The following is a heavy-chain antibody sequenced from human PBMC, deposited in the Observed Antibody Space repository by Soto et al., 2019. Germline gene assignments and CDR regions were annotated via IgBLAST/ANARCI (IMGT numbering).Heavy chain of an antibody. J-gene: IGHJ6*02. CDR3: AKDRDSSGWYSYYYYGMDV. CDR1: GFTFSSYA. D-gene: IGHD6-19*01. CDR2: ISGSGGST. V-gene: IGHV3-23*01. Sequence: RLSCAASGFTFSSYAMSWVRQAPGKGLEWVSAISGSGGSTYYADSVKGRFTISRDNSKNTLYLQMNSLRAEDTAVYYCAKDRDSSGWYSYYYYGMDVWGQGTTVTVSS.